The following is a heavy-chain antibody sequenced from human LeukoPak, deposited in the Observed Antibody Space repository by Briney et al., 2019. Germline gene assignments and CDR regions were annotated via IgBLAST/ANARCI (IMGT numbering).Heavy chain of an antibody. CDR2: ISAYNGNT. CDR1: GYTFTNHG. D-gene: IGHD3-22*01. CDR3: AREGSAYYYVDY. J-gene: IGHJ4*02. Sequence: ASVKVSCKASGYTFTNHGITWVRQAPGQGLEWMGWISAYNGNTNYAQNLQDRVAMTTDTSTRTAYMELRSLRSDDTAVYYCAREGSAYYYVDYWGQGTLVTVSS. V-gene: IGHV1-18*01.